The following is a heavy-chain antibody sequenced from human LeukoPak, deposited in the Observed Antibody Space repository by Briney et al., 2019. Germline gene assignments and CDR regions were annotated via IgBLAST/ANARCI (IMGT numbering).Heavy chain of an antibody. CDR1: GFTFSTYA. D-gene: IGHD1-14*01. J-gene: IGHJ4*02. V-gene: IGHV3-53*01. CDR2: IYSGGST. CDR3: ARVGDLDHVIGY. Sequence: GGSLRLSCAASGFTFSTYAMSWVRQAPGKGLEWVSVIYSGGSTYYADSVKGRFTISRDNSKNTLYLQMNSLRAEDTAVYYCARVGDLDHVIGYWGQGTLVTVSS.